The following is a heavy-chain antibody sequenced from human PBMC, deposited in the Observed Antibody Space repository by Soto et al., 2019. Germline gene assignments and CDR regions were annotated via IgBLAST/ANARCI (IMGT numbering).Heavy chain of an antibody. J-gene: IGHJ4*02. CDR2: IYWDDVK. V-gene: IGHV2-5*02. CDR1: GFSLSTGGVG. D-gene: IGHD4-17*01. CDR3: ARKGSGDYALDY. Sequence: QITLKECGPTLVKPTQTLTLTCTLSGFSLSTGGVGVGWIRQSPGKALEWLAVIYWDDVKHYSPSLERRLTITKDTSESEVVLTMTNMDPVDTATYYCARKGSGDYALDYWGQGILVTVSS.